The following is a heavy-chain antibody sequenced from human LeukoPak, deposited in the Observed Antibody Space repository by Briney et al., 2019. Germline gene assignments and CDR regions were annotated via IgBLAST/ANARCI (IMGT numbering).Heavy chain of an antibody. Sequence: GGSLRLSCAASGFTFSSYTMDWVRQAPGKGLEWVAVISYDGSNKHYGDSVKGRFTISRDNSKNTLYLQMNSLRPEDTAVYYCARSSYCSGGSCYPWGIDYWGQGTLITVSS. J-gene: IGHJ4*02. CDR2: ISYDGSNK. D-gene: IGHD2-15*01. CDR1: GFTFSSYT. CDR3: ARSSYCSGGSCYPWGIDY. V-gene: IGHV3-30-3*01.